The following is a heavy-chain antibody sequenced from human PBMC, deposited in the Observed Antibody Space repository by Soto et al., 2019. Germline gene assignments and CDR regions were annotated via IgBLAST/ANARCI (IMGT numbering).Heavy chain of an antibody. CDR2: INHSGST. V-gene: IGHV4-34*01. D-gene: IGHD5-12*01. CDR1: GGSFSGYY. Sequence: SETLSLTCAVYGGSFSGYYWSWIRQPPGKGLEWIGEINHSGSTNYNPSLKSRVTISVDTSKNQFSLKLSSVTAADTAVYYFARGGLLNAIFDIVATIHGGNWFDPWGQGTLVTVSS. CDR3: ARGGLLNAIFDIVATIHGGNWFDP. J-gene: IGHJ5*02.